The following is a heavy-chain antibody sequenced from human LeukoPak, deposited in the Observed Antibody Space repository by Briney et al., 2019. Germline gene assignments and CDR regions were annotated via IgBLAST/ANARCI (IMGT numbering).Heavy chain of an antibody. Sequence: PGRSLRLSCAASGFTFSSYAMHWVRQAPGKGLERVAVISYDGSNKYYADPVKGRFTISRDNSKNTLYLQMNSLRAEDTAVYYCARGRYYYDSSGSIRGPPEGPWGQGTLVTVSS. CDR3: ARGRYYYDSSGSIRGPPEGP. CDR2: ISYDGSNK. D-gene: IGHD3-22*01. CDR1: GFTFSSYA. J-gene: IGHJ5*02. V-gene: IGHV3-30-3*01.